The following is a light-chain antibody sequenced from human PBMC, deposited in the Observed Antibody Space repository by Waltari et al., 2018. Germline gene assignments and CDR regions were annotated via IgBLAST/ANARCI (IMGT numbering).Light chain of an antibody. CDR2: DVT. V-gene: IGLV2-14*01. J-gene: IGLJ3*02. CDR1: RSDVGGYTS. CDR3: NSYTSSSTLWV. Sequence: QSALTQPASVSGSPGQSITISSTGTRSDVGGYTSVPWYQQHPGNAPKLMIYDVTKRPSGVSDRFSGSKSGNTASLTISGLQAEDEADYYCNSYTSSSTLWVFGGGTKLTVL.